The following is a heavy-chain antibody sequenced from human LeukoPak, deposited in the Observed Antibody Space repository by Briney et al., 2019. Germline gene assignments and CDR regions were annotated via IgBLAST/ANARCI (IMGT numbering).Heavy chain of an antibody. CDR1: GFTFSSYG. CDR3: ARRFLEWLLFLGGSDYYGMDV. CDR2: ISYDGSNK. Sequence: PGGSLRLSCAASGFTFSSYGMHWVRQAPGKGLEWVAVISYDGSNKYYADSVKGRFTISRDNSKNTLYLQMNSLRAEDTAVYYCARRFLEWLLFLGGSDYYGMDVWGQGTTVTASS. V-gene: IGHV3-30*03. D-gene: IGHD3-3*01. J-gene: IGHJ6*02.